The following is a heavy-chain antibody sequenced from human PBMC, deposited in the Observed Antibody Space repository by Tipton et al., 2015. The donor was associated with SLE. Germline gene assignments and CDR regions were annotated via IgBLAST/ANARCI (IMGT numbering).Heavy chain of an antibody. J-gene: IGHJ4*02. CDR2: ISGSSNTI. V-gene: IGHV3-48*01. CDR1: GFTFNSYS. CDR3: AKVDRTNMVTSFDY. Sequence: SLRLSCAASGFTFNSYSMNWVRQAPGKGLEWVSYISGSSNTIYYADSAKGRFIISRDNAKNSLYLQLNSLRAEDTAVYYCAKVDRTNMVTSFDYWGQGTLVTVSS. D-gene: IGHD5-18*01.